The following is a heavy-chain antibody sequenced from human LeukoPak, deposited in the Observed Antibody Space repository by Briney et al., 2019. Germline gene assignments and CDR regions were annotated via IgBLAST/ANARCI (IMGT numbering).Heavy chain of an antibody. CDR2: ISYDGSNK. V-gene: IGHV3-30-3*02. CDR1: GFTFSSYA. J-gene: IGHJ4*02. CDR3: AKTGGYYYDTPAGY. Sequence: PGGSLRLSCAASGFTFSSYAMHWVRQAPGKGLEWVAVISYDGSNKYYADSVKGRFTISRDNSKNTLYLQMNSLRAEDTAVYYCAKTGGYYYDTPAGYWGQGTLVTVSS. D-gene: IGHD3-22*01.